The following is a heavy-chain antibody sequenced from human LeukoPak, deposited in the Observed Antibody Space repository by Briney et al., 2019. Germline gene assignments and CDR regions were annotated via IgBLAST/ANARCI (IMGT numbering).Heavy chain of an antibody. Sequence: PGGSLRLSCAASGFTFSSYSMNWVRQAPGKGLEWVSYISSSSNTIYYADSVKGRFTISRDNAKNSLYLQMNSLRDEDTSVYYCARAYSSGWYYLDYWGQGTLVTVSS. CDR2: ISSSSNTI. CDR3: ARAYSSGWYYLDY. V-gene: IGHV3-48*02. J-gene: IGHJ4*02. D-gene: IGHD6-19*01. CDR1: GFTFSSYS.